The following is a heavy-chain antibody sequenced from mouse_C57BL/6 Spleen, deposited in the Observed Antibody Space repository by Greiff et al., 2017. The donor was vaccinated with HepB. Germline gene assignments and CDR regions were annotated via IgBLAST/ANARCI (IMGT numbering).Heavy chain of an antibody. J-gene: IGHJ2*01. CDR1: GYTFTSYW. CDR3: ASEMSDYYGSSPND. D-gene: IGHD1-1*01. Sequence: QVQLQQPGAELVKPGASVKLSCKASGYTFTSYWMHWVKQRPGQGLEWIGMIHPNSGSTNYNEKFKSKATLTVDKSSSTAYMQLSSLTSEDSAVYYCASEMSDYYGSSPNDWGQGTTLTVSS. V-gene: IGHV1-64*01. CDR2: IHPNSGST.